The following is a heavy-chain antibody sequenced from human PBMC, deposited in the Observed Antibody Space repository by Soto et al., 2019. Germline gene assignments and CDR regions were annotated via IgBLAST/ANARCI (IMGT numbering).Heavy chain of an antibody. Sequence: QVQLVESGGGVVQPGRSLRVSCAASGFTFSNYAMHWVRQSPGKGLEWVALISSDGSNKYYADSVKGRSSFSRDNSKNTVYLQVNSVRPEDTAVYYCARDRGWNCDYWGQGTLVTVSS. V-gene: IGHV3-30*03. CDR2: ISSDGSNK. J-gene: IGHJ4*02. D-gene: IGHD1-7*01. CDR1: GFTFSNYA. CDR3: ARDRGWNCDY.